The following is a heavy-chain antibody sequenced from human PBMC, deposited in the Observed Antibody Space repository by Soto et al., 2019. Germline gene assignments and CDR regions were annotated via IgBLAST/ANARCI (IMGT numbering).Heavy chain of an antibody. CDR1: GFTFSSYS. CDR2: ISSSSSYI. Sequence: GGSLRLSCAASGFTFSSYSMNWVRQAPGKGLEWVSSISSSSSYIYYADSVKGRFTISRDNAKNSLYLQMNSLRAEDTAVYYCARDYPVGVATIPFDYWGQGTLVTVSS. D-gene: IGHD5-12*01. V-gene: IGHV3-21*01. J-gene: IGHJ4*02. CDR3: ARDYPVGVATIPFDY.